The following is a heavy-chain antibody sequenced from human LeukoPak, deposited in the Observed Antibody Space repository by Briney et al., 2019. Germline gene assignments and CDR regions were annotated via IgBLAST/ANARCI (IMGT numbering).Heavy chain of an antibody. J-gene: IGHJ4*02. V-gene: IGHV1-3*01. CDR1: GYTFTSYA. D-gene: IGHD3-9*01. CDR3: ARTYGILTGPPFDY. CDR2: INSGNGNT. Sequence: ASVKVSCKASGYTFTSYAMHWVRQAPGQRLEWMGWINSGNGNTKYSQKFQGRVTITRDTSASTAYMELSSLRSEDTAVYYCARTYGILTGPPFDYWGQGTLVTVSS.